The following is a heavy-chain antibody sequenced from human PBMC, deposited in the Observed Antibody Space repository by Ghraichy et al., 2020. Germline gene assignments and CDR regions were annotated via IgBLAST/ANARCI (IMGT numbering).Heavy chain of an antibody. CDR1: GGSVSSGSYY. D-gene: IGHD6-19*01. J-gene: IGHJ5*02. Sequence: SETLSLTCTVSGGSVSSGSYYWSWIRQPPGKGLEWIGYIYYSGSTNYNPSLKSRVTISVDTSKNQFSLKLSSVTAADTAVYYCARGIAVAGTSNGAFDPWGQGTLVTVSS. CDR3: ARGIAVAGTSNGAFDP. V-gene: IGHV4-61*01. CDR2: IYYSGST.